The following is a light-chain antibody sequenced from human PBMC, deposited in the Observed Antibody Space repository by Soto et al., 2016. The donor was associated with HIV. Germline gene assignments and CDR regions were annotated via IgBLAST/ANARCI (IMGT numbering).Light chain of an antibody. J-gene: IGKJ2*01. V-gene: IGKV1-6*01. Sequence: AIQMTQSPSSLSASVGDGVTITCRASQDIKNELAWYQQKPGKAPKLLIYSTSSLGSAVPSRFSGSASGTYFTLTISSLQPEDAASYFCLQDYSYPYTFGRGTKLELK. CDR1: QDIKNE. CDR3: LQDYSYPYT. CDR2: STS.